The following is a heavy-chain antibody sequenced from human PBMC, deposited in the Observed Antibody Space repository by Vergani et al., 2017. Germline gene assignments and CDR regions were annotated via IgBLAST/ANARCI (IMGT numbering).Heavy chain of an antibody. V-gene: IGHV4-59*01. J-gene: IGHJ6*02. D-gene: IGHD6-13*01. CDR1: GFTFDDYA. CDR2: IYYSGST. CDR3: ARVEAAAKTYYYGMDV. Sequence: VQLVESGGGLVQPGRSLRLSCAASGFTFDDYAMHWVRQAPGKGLEWIGYIYYSGSTNYNPSLKSRVTISVDTSKNQFSLKLSSVTAADTAVYYCARVEAAAKTYYYGMDVWGQGTTVTVSS.